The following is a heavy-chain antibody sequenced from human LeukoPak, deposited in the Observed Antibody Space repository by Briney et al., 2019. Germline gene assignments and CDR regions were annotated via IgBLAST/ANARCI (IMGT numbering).Heavy chain of an antibody. J-gene: IGHJ5*02. CDR2: ISGSGGST. V-gene: IGHV3-23*01. D-gene: IGHD6-19*01. CDR3: AKGPRSIAVLGWFDP. Sequence: PGGSLRLPCAASGFTFSSYAMSWVRQAPGKGLEWVSAISGSGGSTYYADSVKGRFTISRDNSKNTLYLQMNSLRAEDTAVYYCAKGPRSIAVLGWFDPWGQGTLVTVSS. CDR1: GFTFSSYA.